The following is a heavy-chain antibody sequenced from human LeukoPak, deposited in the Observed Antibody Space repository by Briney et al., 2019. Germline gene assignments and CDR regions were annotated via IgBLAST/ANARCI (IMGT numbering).Heavy chain of an antibody. J-gene: IGHJ6*03. CDR1: GLTVSSNH. V-gene: IGHV3-53*01. CDR2: IYTGGST. D-gene: IGHD2-15*01. Sequence: GGSLRLSCAASGLTVSSNHMSWVRQAPGKGLEWVLVIYTGGSTDYADSVKGRLTISRDNSKNTLYLQMNSLRAEDTAVYYCARGARAATGYYYYYMDVWGKGTTVTVSS. CDR3: ARGARAATGYYYYYMDV.